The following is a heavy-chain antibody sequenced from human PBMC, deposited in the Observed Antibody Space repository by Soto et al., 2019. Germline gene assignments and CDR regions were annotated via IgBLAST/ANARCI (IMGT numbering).Heavy chain of an antibody. Sequence: SVKVSCKASGGTFSSHAISWVRQAPGQGLEWMGGIIPIFGTANYAQKFQGRVTITADESTSTAYMELSSLRSEDTAVYYCARDGGVVPAARARGAFDIWGQGTMVTVSS. CDR3: ARDGGVVPAARARGAFDI. CDR2: IIPIFGTA. V-gene: IGHV1-69*13. CDR1: GGTFSSHA. J-gene: IGHJ3*02. D-gene: IGHD2-2*01.